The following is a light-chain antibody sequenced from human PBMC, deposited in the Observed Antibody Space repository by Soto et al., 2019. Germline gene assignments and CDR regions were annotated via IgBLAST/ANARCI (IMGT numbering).Light chain of an antibody. V-gene: IGLV2-14*01. Sequence: QSALTQPASVSGSPGQSITTSCTGTSSDIGAYNFVSWYQQHPGKAPKLMIYEVFNRPSGVSDRFSGSKSGNTASLTISGLQTEDEADYYCSAFTSSSALYVFGTGTKVTVL. CDR2: EVF. J-gene: IGLJ1*01. CDR1: SSDIGAYNF. CDR3: SAFTSSSALYV.